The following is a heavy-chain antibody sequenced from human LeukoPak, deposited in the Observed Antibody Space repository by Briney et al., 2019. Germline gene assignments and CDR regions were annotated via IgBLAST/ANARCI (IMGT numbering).Heavy chain of an antibody. D-gene: IGHD3-9*01. CDR3: ARGPRYYDILTGYSNWFDP. CDR1: GGSISSGGYS. Sequence: SQTLSLTCAVSGGSISSGGYSWSWIRQPPGKGLEWIGYIYHSGSTYYNPSLKSRVTISVDRSKNQFSLKLSSVTAADTAVYYCARGPRYYDILTGYSNWFDPWGQGTLVTVSS. J-gene: IGHJ5*02. V-gene: IGHV4-30-2*01. CDR2: IYHSGST.